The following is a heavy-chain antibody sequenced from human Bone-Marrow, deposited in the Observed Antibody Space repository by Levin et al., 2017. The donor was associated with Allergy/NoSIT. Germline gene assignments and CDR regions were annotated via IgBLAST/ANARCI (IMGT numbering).Heavy chain of an antibody. V-gene: IGHV1-18*01. J-gene: IGHJ6*03. CDR2: INVENGDT. Sequence: GGPVKVSCKTSGYSFTNYGITWVRQAPGQGFEWMGWINVENGDTNYGQKFQGRVSMTTDTSTSTVYMELRSLRPDDTAVYYCARVARDAFGVVVEYYHYMDVWGKGTTVTVSS. D-gene: IGHD3-3*01. CDR3: ARVARDAFGVVVEYYHYMDV. CDR1: GYSFTNYG.